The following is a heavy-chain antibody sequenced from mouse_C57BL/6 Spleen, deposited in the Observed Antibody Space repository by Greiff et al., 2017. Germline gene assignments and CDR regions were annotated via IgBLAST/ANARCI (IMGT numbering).Heavy chain of an antibody. CDR2: IWGVGST. Sequence: VKLVESGPGLVAPSQSLSITCTVSGFSLTSYGVDWVRQSPGKGLEWLGVIWGVGSTNYNSALKSRLSISKDNSKSQVFLKMNRLQTDDTAMYYCARGGAGAQAFAYWGQGTLVTVSA. D-gene: IGHD3-2*02. CDR3: ARGGAGAQAFAY. CDR1: GFSLTSYG. V-gene: IGHV2-6*01. J-gene: IGHJ3*01.